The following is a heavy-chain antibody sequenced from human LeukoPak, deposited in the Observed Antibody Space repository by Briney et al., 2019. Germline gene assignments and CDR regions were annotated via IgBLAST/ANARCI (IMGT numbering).Heavy chain of an antibody. CDR2: MNPNSGNT. V-gene: IGHV1-8*01. D-gene: IGHD2-15*01. CDR3: ARGRYFSGGSCSNWFDP. CDR1: GYTFTSYD. Sequence: ASVKVSCKASGYTFTSYDINWVRQAPGQGLEWMGWMNPNSGNTGYAQRFQGRVTMTRNTSISTAYMELSSLRSEDTAVYYCARGRYFSGGSCSNWFDPWGQGTLVTVSS. J-gene: IGHJ5*02.